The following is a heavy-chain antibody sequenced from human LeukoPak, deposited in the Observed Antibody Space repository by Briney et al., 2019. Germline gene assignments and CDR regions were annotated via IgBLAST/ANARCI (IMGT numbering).Heavy chain of an antibody. CDR3: ARVTVVPAGIVRDFDY. V-gene: IGHV1-8*01. D-gene: IGHD2-2*01. Sequence: ASVKVSCKASGYPFTSYDINWVRQATGHGLEWMGWMNPNSGNTGYAQKFQGRVTMTRNTSTSTAYMELSSLRSDDTAVYYCARVTVVPAGIVRDFDYWGQGTLVTVSS. CDR1: GYPFTSYD. CDR2: MNPNSGNT. J-gene: IGHJ4*02.